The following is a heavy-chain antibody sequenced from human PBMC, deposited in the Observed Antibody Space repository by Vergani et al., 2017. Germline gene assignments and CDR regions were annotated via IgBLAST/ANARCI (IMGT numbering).Heavy chain of an antibody. CDR2: IWYDGSNK. V-gene: IGHV3-33*06. CDR3: AKDQAVTHYFDY. D-gene: IGHD6-19*01. CDR1: GFRFSSYG. Sequence: QVQLVESGGGVVQPGRSLRLSCAASGFRFSSYGMNWVRQAPGKGLEWVAVIWYDGSNKYYADSVKGRFTISRDNSKNTLYLQMNSLRAEDTAVYYCAKDQAVTHYFDYWGQGTLVTVSS. J-gene: IGHJ4*02.